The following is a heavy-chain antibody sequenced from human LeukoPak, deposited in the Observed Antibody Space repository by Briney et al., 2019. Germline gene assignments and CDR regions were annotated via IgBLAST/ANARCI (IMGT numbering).Heavy chain of an antibody. J-gene: IGHJ4*02. CDR2: INHSGST. CDR1: GGSFSGYY. CDR3: ARGGQRGYCSSTSCSRRYFDY. D-gene: IGHD2-2*01. V-gene: IGHV4-34*01. Sequence: PSETLSLTCAVYGGSFSGYYWSWIRQPPGKGLEWIGEINHSGSTNYNPSLKSRVTISVDTSKNQFSLKLSSVTAADTAVYYCARGGQRGYCSSTSCSRRYFDYWGQGTLVTVSS.